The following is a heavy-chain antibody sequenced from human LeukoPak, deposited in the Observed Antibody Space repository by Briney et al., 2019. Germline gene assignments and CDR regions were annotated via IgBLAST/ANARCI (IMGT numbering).Heavy chain of an antibody. Sequence: SETLPLTCTVSGASISSYYWSWIRQPPGKGLEWIGYMHHSGTTKYNPSFKSRVTISVDTSKNQISLKLSSVTAADTAVYYCAKELWGTHDYWGQGTLVTVSS. CDR2: MHHSGTT. V-gene: IGHV4-59*01. CDR3: AKELWGTHDY. J-gene: IGHJ4*02. CDR1: GASISSYY. D-gene: IGHD3-16*01.